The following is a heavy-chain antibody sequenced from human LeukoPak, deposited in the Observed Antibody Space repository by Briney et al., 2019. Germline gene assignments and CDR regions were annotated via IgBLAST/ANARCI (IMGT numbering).Heavy chain of an antibody. Sequence: GGSLRLSCAASGFIFSNYAMNWVRQAPGKGLEWVSAILSSGDTTSYADSVRGRFTVSRDNSTNSLFLQMNSLRAEDSAIYYCSRIRGNSDYDYPDYWGQGTLVTVSS. J-gene: IGHJ4*02. D-gene: IGHD3-3*01. CDR1: GFIFSNYA. CDR2: ILSSGDTT. V-gene: IGHV3-23*01. CDR3: SRIRGNSDYDYPDY.